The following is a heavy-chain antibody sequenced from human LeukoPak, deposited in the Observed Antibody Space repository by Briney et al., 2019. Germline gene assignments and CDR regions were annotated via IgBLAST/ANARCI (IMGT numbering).Heavy chain of an antibody. CDR3: ARISVGAAGNNWFDP. D-gene: IGHD6-13*01. CDR1: GGSISSSSYY. CDR2: IYYSGTT. J-gene: IGHJ5*02. V-gene: IGHV4-39*01. Sequence: PSETLSLTCTVSGGSISSSSYYWGWIRQPQGKGVEWIGSIYYSGTTYYNPSLNSRVTISVDTSKNQFSLKLSSVTAADTAVYYCARISVGAAGNNWFDPWGQGTLVTVSS.